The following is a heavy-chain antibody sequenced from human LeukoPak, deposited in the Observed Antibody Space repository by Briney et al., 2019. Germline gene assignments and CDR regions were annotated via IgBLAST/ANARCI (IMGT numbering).Heavy chain of an antibody. CDR3: ARDCRCSGGSCSSCYYYYGMDV. CDR2: IWYDGSNK. D-gene: IGHD2-15*01. Sequence: PGGSPRLSCAASGFTFSSYGMHWVRQAPGKGLEWVAVIWYDGSNKYYADSVKGRFTISRDNSKNTLYLQMNSLRAEDTAVYYCARDCRCSGGSCSSCYYYYGMDVWGQGTTVTVSS. CDR1: GFTFSSYG. V-gene: IGHV3-33*01. J-gene: IGHJ6*02.